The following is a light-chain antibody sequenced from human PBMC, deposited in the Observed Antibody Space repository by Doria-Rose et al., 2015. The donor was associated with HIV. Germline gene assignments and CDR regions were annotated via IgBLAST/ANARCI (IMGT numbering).Light chain of an antibody. V-gene: IGLV6-57*01. CDR3: QSYDSSNWV. Sequence: NFMLTQPPSVSESPGKTVTISCTRSSGSIASNYVQWYQQRPGSSPTTVIYEDNQRPSGVPDRLSGSIDSSSNSASLSISGLRTEDEADYYCQSYDSSNWVFGGGTKVTVL. CDR2: EDN. J-gene: IGLJ3*02. CDR1: SGSIASNY.